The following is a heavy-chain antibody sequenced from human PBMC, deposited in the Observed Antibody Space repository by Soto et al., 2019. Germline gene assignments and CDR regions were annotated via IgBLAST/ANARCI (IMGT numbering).Heavy chain of an antibody. CDR1: GFTFSSYG. Sequence: QVQLVESGGGVVQPGRSLRLSCAASGFTFSSYGMHWVRQAPGKGLEWVAVIWYDGSNKYYADSVKGRFTISRDNSKNTLYLQMNSLRAEDTAVYYCARELYDFWSGYYPSGDFDIWGQGTMVTVSS. CDR3: ARELYDFWSGYYPSGDFDI. J-gene: IGHJ3*02. V-gene: IGHV3-33*01. CDR2: IWYDGSNK. D-gene: IGHD3-3*01.